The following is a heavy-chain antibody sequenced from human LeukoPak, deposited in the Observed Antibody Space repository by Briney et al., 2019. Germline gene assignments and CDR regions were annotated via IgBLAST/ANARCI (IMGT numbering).Heavy chain of an antibody. CDR1: GYSFTSYW. Sequence: GESLKISCKASGYSFTSYWIGWVRQVPGKGLEWMGVLYPADSRTTYSPSFQGQVTITADKSISTAYLQWSSLKASDTAMYYCTRQGRYWGQGTLVTVSS. J-gene: IGHJ4*02. CDR2: LYPADSRT. CDR3: TRQGRY. V-gene: IGHV5-51*01.